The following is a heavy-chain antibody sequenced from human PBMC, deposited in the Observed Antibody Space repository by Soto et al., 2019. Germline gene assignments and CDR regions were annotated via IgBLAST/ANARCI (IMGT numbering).Heavy chain of an antibody. D-gene: IGHD6-13*01. J-gene: IGHJ4*02. CDR2: TGLNGRTT. Sequence: EVQILESGGGLVQPGGSLRLSCAASGFTFSMSAMSWVRQAPGKGLEWVSTTGLNGRTTYYADSVKGRFTVSRDNSKYTLDLQMNSLRAEDTAVFYCATVHGTSRSFDYWGQGTLVTVSS. CDR1: GFTFSMSA. CDR3: ATVHGTSRSFDY. V-gene: IGHV3-23*01.